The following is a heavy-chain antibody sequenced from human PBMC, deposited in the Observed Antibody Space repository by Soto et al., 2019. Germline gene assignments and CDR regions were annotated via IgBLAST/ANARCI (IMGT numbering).Heavy chain of an antibody. CDR3: PKDRARYCGGGSCYSIFDY. D-gene: IGHD2-15*01. J-gene: IGHJ4*02. V-gene: IGHV3-30*18. CDR2: ISYDGSNK. CDR1: GFTFSSYG. Sequence: QVQLVESGGGVVQPGRSLRLSCAASGFTFSSYGMHWVRQAPGTGLEWVAVISYDGSNKYYADSVKGRFTISRDNSKSTLYLQMNSLRAEDTAVYYCPKDRARYCGGGSCYSIFDYWGQGTLVTVSS.